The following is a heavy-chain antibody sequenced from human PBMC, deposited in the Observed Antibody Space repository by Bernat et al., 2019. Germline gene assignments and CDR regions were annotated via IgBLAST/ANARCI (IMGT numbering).Heavy chain of an antibody. CDR1: GFTFSSYG. CDR2: IWYDGSNK. Sequence: QVQLVESGGGVVQPGRSLRLSCAASGFTFSSYGMHWVRQAPGKGLEWVAVIWYDGSNKYYADSVKGRFTISRDNSKNTLYLQMNSLRAEDTAVYYFAREYYYGSGSYSPNWFDPWGQGTLVTVSS. V-gene: IGHV3-33*01. CDR3: AREYYYGSGSYSPNWFDP. J-gene: IGHJ5*02. D-gene: IGHD3-10*01.